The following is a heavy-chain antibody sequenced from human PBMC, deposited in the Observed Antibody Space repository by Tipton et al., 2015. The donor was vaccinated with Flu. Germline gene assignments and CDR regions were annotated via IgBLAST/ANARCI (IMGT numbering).Heavy chain of an antibody. D-gene: IGHD1-26*01. CDR1: GGSISSYY. V-gene: IGHV4-59*01. Sequence: TLSLTCTVSGGSISSYYLSWIQQPPGKGLEWIGYIYYSGSTNYNPSLKSRVTISVDTSKNQFSLKLSSVTAADTVVYYCARVGGSSYYYYGMDVLGQGTTGTVTS. CDR3: ARVGGSSYYYYGMDV. J-gene: IGHJ6*02. CDR2: IYYSGST.